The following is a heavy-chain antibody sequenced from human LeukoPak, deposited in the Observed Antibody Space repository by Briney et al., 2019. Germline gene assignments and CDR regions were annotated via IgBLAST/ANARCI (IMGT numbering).Heavy chain of an antibody. Sequence: SETLSLTCTVSGGSISSYYWSWLRQPPGKGLEWIGYIYDSGSTNYNPSLKSRVTMSVDRSKNQFSLKLASVTAADTAIYYCARTPGRGGFEYWGQGTLVTVSS. CDR3: ARTPGRGGFEY. V-gene: IGHV4-59*01. CDR2: IYDSGST. CDR1: GGSISSYY. D-gene: IGHD3-10*01. J-gene: IGHJ4*02.